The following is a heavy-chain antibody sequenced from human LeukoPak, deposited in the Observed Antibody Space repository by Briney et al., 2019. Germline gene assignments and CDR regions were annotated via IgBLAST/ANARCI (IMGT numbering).Heavy chain of an antibody. CDR1: GYTFTGYY. CDR2: INPNSGAT. J-gene: IGHJ4*02. D-gene: IGHD3-10*01. V-gene: IGHV1-2*02. CDR3: AREGREFGPHKLAGFDY. Sequence: ASVKVSCKTSGYTFTGYYMHWVRQAPGQGLEWMGCINPNSGATNYVQEFQGRVTMTRDTSITTAYMELSGLRSDDTAVYYCAREGREFGPHKLAGFDYWGQGTLVTVSS.